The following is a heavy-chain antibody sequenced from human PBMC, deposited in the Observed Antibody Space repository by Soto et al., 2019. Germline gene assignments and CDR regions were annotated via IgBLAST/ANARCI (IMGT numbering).Heavy chain of an antibody. CDR3: VRGASLNFDY. CDR2: VNWDGGST. CDR1: GFTFDDYG. D-gene: IGHD1-26*01. Sequence: EVQLVESGGGVLRPGGSLRLSCAASGFTFDDYGMSWARQAPGKGLEWVSGVNWDGGSTGYADSVKGRFTISRDNAKNSLYLQMNSLRAEDTAFYYCVRGASLNFDYWGQGTLVTVSS. V-gene: IGHV3-20*04. J-gene: IGHJ4*02.